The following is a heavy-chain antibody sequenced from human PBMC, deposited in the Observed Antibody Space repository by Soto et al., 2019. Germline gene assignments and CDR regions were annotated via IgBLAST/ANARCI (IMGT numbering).Heavy chain of an antibody. V-gene: IGHV4-34*01. J-gene: IGHJ6*02. D-gene: IGHD2-21*01. CDR3: ARGGIPPSGYGIAYAMDV. Sequence: PSETLSLTCAVYGGSFSTYFWSWIRQSPGKGLEWIGEVNYSGSTNLNPSLKSRVTISVDASKKQVSLSLRSVTAADTAVYYCARGGIPPSGYGIAYAMDVWGQGTTVTVSS. CDR2: VNYSGST. CDR1: GGSFSTYF.